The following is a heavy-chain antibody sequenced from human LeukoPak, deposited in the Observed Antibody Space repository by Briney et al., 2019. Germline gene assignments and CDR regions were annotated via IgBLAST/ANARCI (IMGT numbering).Heavy chain of an antibody. CDR3: ASTGPTVQYFDY. CDR2: IRPSDGST. D-gene: IGHD4-11*01. J-gene: IGHJ4*02. V-gene: IGHV1-46*01. CDR1: GYTFSTFY. Sequence: ASVKVSCKASGYTFSTFYVHWARQAPGQGLEWMGMIRPSDGSTRYAEKFQGRVTMTRDTSTSTVYMEVSRLKSEDTAVYYCASTGPTVQYFDYWGQGTPVTVSS.